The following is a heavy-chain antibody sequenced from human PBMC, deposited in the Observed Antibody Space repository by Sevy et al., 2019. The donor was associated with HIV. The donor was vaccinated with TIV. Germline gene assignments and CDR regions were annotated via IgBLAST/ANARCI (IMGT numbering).Heavy chain of an antibody. D-gene: IGHD1-1*01. Sequence: GGSLRLSCAASELTFSAYAMSWVRQAPGKGLEWLSGISGSGDTTYYAGSVKGRFTISRDNSRNTLYLQMNGLRDEDTALYYCAKAAGDWNTPSDYWGQGTLVTVSS. J-gene: IGHJ4*02. CDR2: ISGSGDTT. CDR3: AKAAGDWNTPSDY. CDR1: ELTFSAYA. V-gene: IGHV3-23*01.